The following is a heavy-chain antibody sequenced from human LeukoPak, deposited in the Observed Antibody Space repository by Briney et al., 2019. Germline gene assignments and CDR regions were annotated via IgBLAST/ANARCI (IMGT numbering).Heavy chain of an antibody. V-gene: IGHV3-23*01. CDR1: GFTFNTYA. CDR3: ARDSGSYLQPTDY. J-gene: IGHJ4*02. CDR2: ITANGEST. D-gene: IGHD1-26*01. Sequence: GGSLRLSCAASGFTFNTYAMTWVRQAPGKGLEWVSSITANGESTYYADSVKGRFTISRDNSKSTLYLQMNSLRADDTAVYHCARDSGSYLQPTDYWGQGTLVTVSA.